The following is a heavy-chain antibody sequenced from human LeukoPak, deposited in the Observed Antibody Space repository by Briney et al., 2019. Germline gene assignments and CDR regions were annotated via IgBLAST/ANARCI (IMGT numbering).Heavy chain of an antibody. D-gene: IGHD1-26*01. Sequence: GGSLRLSCVASGFTFSSYRMAWVRQAPGKGLEWVANMKQDGSAKHYADSVKGRFSISRDNSKNSVYLQMDSLRAEDTALYYCARDNVGALDYWGHGTLVTVSS. CDR2: MKQDGSAK. V-gene: IGHV3-7*01. CDR3: ARDNVGALDY. CDR1: GFTFSSYR. J-gene: IGHJ4*01.